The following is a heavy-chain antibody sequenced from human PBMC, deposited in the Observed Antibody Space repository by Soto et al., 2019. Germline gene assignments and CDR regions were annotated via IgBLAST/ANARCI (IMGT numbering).Heavy chain of an antibody. CDR3: ATHRAGYSSSSTPWGMDV. D-gene: IGHD6-13*01. CDR2: IYYSGST. J-gene: IGHJ6*02. Sequence: SETLSLTCTVSGGSISSGGYYWSWIRQHPGKGLEWIGYIYYSGSTYYNPSLKSRVTISVDTSKNQFSLKLSSVTAADTAVYYCATHRAGYSSSSTPWGMDVWGQGTTVTVSS. CDR1: GGSISSGGYY. V-gene: IGHV4-31*03.